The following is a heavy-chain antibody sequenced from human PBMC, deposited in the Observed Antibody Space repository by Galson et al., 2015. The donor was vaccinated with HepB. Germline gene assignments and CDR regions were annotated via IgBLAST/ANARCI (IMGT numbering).Heavy chain of an antibody. CDR2: ISYDGSNK. J-gene: IGHJ4*02. CDR3: AKSGGLGYCSSTSCYSDY. D-gene: IGHD2-2*01. V-gene: IGHV3-30*18. CDR1: GFTFSSYG. Sequence: SLRLSCAASGFTFSSYGMHWVRQAPGKGLEWVAVISYDGSNKYYADSVKGRFTISRDNSKNTLYLQMNSLRAEDTAVYYCAKSGGLGYCSSTSCYSDYWGQGTLVTVSS.